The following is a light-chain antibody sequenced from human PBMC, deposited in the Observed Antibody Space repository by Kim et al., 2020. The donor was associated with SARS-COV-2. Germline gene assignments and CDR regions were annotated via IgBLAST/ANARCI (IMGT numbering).Light chain of an antibody. CDR3: MQALHTPLFT. Sequence: ASISCMSNQSLLHSNGYNYLDWYLQKPGQSPQLLIYLGSNRASGVPDRFSGSGSGTDFTLKISRVEAEDVGIYYCMQALHTPLFTFGPGTKVDIK. J-gene: IGKJ3*01. V-gene: IGKV2-28*01. CDR1: QSLLHSNGYNY. CDR2: LGS.